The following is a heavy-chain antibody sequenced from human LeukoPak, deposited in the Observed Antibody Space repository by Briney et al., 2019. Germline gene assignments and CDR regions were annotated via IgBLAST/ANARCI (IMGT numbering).Heavy chain of an antibody. D-gene: IGHD3/OR15-3a*01. CDR2: INHSGST. V-gene: IGHV4-59*01. J-gene: IGHJ4*02. CDR3: ARTLRSDLWAGVCDY. CDR1: TVSISYFH. Sequence: SSETLSLTCTVSTVSISYFHWMCLPQAPGKGREWLVYINHSGSTRYNPSLKSRVTISVAKSRNQFSLKLSSVTAADTAVYYCARTLRSDLWAGVCDYWGQGTLVSVS.